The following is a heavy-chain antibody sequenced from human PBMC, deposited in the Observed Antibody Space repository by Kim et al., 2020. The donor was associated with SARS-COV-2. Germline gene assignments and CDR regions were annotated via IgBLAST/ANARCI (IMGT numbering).Heavy chain of an antibody. Sequence: GGSLRLSCAASGFTFSSYGMHWVRQAPGKGLEWVAVISYDGSNKYYADSVKGRFTISRDNSKNTLYLQMNSLRAEDTAVYYCAREYYGSGSYSYWGQGTLVTVSS. D-gene: IGHD3-10*01. CDR3: AREYYGSGSYSY. V-gene: IGHV3-33*05. J-gene: IGHJ4*02. CDR1: GFTFSSYG. CDR2: ISYDGSNK.